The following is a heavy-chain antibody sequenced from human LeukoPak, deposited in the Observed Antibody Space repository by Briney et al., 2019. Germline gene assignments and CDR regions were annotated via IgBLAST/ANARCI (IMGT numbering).Heavy chain of an antibody. CDR3: VSSLHGFSYGPGY. CDR2: ISPTTAYI. V-gene: IGHV3-21*01. CDR1: GFTFSSYA. J-gene: IGHJ4*02. Sequence: GGSLRLSCAASGFTFSSYAMSWVRQAPGKGLEWVSSISPTTAYIHYADSMKGRFTISRDNARKSLYLQMNSLRVEDTAMYYCVSSLHGFSYGPGYWGQGTLVIVSS. D-gene: IGHD3-10*01.